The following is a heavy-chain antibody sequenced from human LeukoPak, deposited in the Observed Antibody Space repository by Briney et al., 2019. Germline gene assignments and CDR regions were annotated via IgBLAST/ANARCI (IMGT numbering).Heavy chain of an antibody. V-gene: IGHV1-18*01. CDR3: ARDSARPVGATGPAFHY. D-gene: IGHD1-26*01. J-gene: IGHJ4*02. Sequence: GASVKVSCKASGYTFTSYGISWVRQAPGQGLEWMGWISAYNGNTNYAQKLQGRVTMSTDTSTSTAYMELKSLRSDDTAVYYCARDSARPVGATGPAFHYWGQGTLVTVSS. CDR1: GYTFTSYG. CDR2: ISAYNGNT.